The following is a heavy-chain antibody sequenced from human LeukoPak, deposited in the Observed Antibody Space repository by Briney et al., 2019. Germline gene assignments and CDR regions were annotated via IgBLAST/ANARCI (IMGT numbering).Heavy chain of an antibody. CDR3: ARVRGPSFVLSPIDY. CDR1: RFTFSRHW. J-gene: IGHJ4*02. Sequence: PGGSLRLSCAASRFTFSRHWMSWVRQAPGKGLEWVANIEQDGDEKYYVDSAKGRFIISRDNTKNSLYLQMNSLRAEDTAVYYCARVRGPSFVLSPIDYWGQGTLVTVSS. CDR2: IEQDGDEK. V-gene: IGHV3-7*01. D-gene: IGHD2-15*01.